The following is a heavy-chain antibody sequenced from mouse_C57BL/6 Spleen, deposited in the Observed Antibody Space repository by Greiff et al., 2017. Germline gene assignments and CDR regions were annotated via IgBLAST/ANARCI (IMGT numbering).Heavy chain of an antibody. D-gene: IGHD3-2*02. CDR1: GFTFSDYG. J-gene: IGHJ2*01. CDR3: ARPRTAQAYFDY. Sequence: EVKLVESGGGLVKPGGSLKLSCAASGFTFSDYGMHWVRQAPGKGLEWVAYISRGSSTIYYADTVKGRFTISRDNAKNTLFLQMTSLRSEDTAMYYCARPRTAQAYFDYWGQGTTLTVSS. V-gene: IGHV5-17*01. CDR2: ISRGSSTI.